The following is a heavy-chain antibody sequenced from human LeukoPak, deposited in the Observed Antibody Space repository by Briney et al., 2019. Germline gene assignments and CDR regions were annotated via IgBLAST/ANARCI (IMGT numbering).Heavy chain of an antibody. Sequence: SETLSLTCTVSGGAINGNSYFWGWSRQPPGKGLEWIGNIFYSGSTKYSSSLKSRITISVDTSKNQFSLKMTSVTAADTAVYYCVTLDGYNWVDYWGQGTLVTVSS. CDR2: IFYSGST. CDR3: VTLDGYNWVDY. CDR1: GGAINGNSYF. V-gene: IGHV4-39*01. J-gene: IGHJ4*02. D-gene: IGHD5-24*01.